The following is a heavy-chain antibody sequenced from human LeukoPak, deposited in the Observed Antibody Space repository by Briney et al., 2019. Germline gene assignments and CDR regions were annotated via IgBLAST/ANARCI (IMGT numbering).Heavy chain of an antibody. CDR3: AREDGTAMDNAFDI. D-gene: IGHD5-18*01. Sequence: PSETLSLTCTVSGYSISSGYYWGWIRQPPGKGLECIGSIYHSGSTYYNPSLKSRVTISVDTSKNQFSLKLSSVTAADTAVYYCAREDGTAMDNAFDIWSQGTMVTVSS. J-gene: IGHJ3*02. CDR1: GYSISSGYY. V-gene: IGHV4-38-2*02. CDR2: IYHSGST.